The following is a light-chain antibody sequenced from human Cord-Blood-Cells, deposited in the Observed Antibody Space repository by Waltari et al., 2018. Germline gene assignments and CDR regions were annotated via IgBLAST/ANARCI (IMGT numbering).Light chain of an antibody. V-gene: IGKV2-28*01. Sequence: IVMTQSPLSLPVTPGEPASIPCRSSQSLLHSNGYKYLDWYLQKPGQSPQLLIYLGSNRASGVPDRFSGSGSGTDFTLKISRVEAEDVGVYYCMQALQTPYSFGQGTKLEIK. J-gene: IGKJ2*03. CDR2: LGS. CDR3: MQALQTPYS. CDR1: QSLLHSNGYKY.